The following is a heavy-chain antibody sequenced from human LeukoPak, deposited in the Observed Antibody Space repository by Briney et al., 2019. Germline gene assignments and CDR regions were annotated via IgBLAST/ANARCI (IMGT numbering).Heavy chain of an antibody. V-gene: IGHV3-48*01. CDR3: ARLRGSYFDS. CDR2: IGIWSSPV. J-gene: IGHJ4*02. CDR1: GFTFTRHS. D-gene: IGHD1-26*01. Sequence: GGSLTLSCAASGFTFTRHSMNWVRQAPGKGLEWVSFIGIWSSPVYYADSVRCRFTISRDNAKNSLYLQMNSLRAEDTAVYYCARLRGSYFDSWGQGTLVTVSS.